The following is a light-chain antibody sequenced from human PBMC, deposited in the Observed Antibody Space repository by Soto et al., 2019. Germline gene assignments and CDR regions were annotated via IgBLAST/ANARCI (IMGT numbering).Light chain of an antibody. V-gene: IGKV3-11*01. CDR1: QSVSSY. J-gene: IGKJ2*01. CDR2: DAS. CDR3: QQRSNWPRT. Sequence: EIVLTQSPGTLSLSPGERATLSCRASQSVSSYLDWYQQKRGQVPRLLIYDASNRATGIPARFSGSGSGIDFTLTISSLEPEDFAVYYCQQRSNWPRTFGQGTKLEIK.